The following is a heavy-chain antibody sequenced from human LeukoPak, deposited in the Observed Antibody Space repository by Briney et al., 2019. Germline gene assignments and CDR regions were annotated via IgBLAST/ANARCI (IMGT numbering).Heavy chain of an antibody. CDR2: IYSGGST. V-gene: IGHV3-66*01. CDR3: AKAGAVVVVAAKYFDY. Sequence: GGSLRLSCTASGFTVSNNYMSWVRQAPGKGLEWVSVIYSGGSTYYANSVKGRFTISRDNSKNTVYLQMSNLRAEDTAVYYCAKAGAVVVVAAKYFDYWGQGTLVTVSS. J-gene: IGHJ4*02. CDR1: GFTVSNNY. D-gene: IGHD2-15*01.